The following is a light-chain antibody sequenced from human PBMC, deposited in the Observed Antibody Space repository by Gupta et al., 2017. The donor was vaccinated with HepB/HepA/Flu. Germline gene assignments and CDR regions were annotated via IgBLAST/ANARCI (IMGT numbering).Light chain of an antibody. Sequence: QLVLTQSPSASASLGASVKLTCTLRSGHSSYAIAWHQQQPEKGPRYLMKLNSDGSHFKGDGIPDRFSGSSSGSERYLTISSLQSEDEADYYCQTWGTGIVVFGGGTKLTVL. V-gene: IGLV4-69*01. CDR2: LNSDGSH. J-gene: IGLJ2*01. CDR1: SGHSSYA. CDR3: QTWGTGIVV.